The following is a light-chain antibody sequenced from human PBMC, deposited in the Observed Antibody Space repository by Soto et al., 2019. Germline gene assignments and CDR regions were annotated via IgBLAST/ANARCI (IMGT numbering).Light chain of an antibody. V-gene: IGKV3-20*01. Sequence: DIVLTQSPGTLSLSPGERATLSCRASQSVRSNYLAWYQQKPGQAPRLLIYGASSRATGIPDRFSGSGSGTDFTLTISRLEPEDFAVYYCQHYGSSAYTFGQGTKLEIK. CDR3: QHYGSSAYT. J-gene: IGKJ2*01. CDR1: QSVRSNY. CDR2: GAS.